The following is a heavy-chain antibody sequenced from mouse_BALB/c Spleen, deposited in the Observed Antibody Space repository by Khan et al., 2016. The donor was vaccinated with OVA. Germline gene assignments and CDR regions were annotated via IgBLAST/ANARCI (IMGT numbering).Heavy chain of an antibody. V-gene: IGHV3-2*02. CDR3: SRTARIKY. D-gene: IGHD1-2*01. J-gene: IGHJ2*01. CDR1: GYSITSGYG. Sequence: EVQLQESGPGLVKPSQSLSLTCTVTGYSITSGYGWNWIRQFPGKKLEWMGYISYSGSTNYNPSLKSRISTPRATSKHQFFLQLNSVTTEDTATYYWSRTARIKYWGQGNTRTGSS. CDR2: ISYSGST.